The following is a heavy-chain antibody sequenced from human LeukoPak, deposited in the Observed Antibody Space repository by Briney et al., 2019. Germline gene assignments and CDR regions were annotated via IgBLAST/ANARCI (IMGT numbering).Heavy chain of an antibody. Sequence: GGSLRPSCAASGFTFSDYYMSWIRQAPGKGLEWVSYISSSGSTIYYADSVKGRFTISRDNAKNSLYLQMNSLRAEDTALYYCAKDISGGTEYFDYWGQGTLVTVSS. J-gene: IGHJ4*02. CDR3: AKDISGGTEYFDY. D-gene: IGHD1-1*01. CDR2: ISSSGSTI. CDR1: GFTFSDYY. V-gene: IGHV3-11*01.